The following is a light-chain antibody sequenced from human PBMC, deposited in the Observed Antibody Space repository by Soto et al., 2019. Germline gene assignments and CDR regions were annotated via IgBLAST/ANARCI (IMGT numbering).Light chain of an antibody. J-gene: IGKJ4*01. CDR3: LQHNGYPLT. CDR2: GAS. CDR1: QGIRSD. Sequence: DIPMTQSPSSLSASVGDRVTITCRASQGIRSDLNWYQQKPGKAPKRLIYGASSLQSGVPSRFSGSGSGTDFTLTISSLQPEDFATYYCLQHNGYPLTFGGGTKVEIK. V-gene: IGKV1-17*01.